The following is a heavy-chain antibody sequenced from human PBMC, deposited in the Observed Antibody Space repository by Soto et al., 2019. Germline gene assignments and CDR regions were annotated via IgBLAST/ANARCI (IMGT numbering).Heavy chain of an antibody. V-gene: IGHV3-23*01. D-gene: IGHD3-22*01. CDR1: GFTFSSYA. Sequence: GSLRLSCAASGFTFSSYAMSWVRQAPGKGLEWVSAISGSGGSTYYADSVKGRFTISRDNSKNTLYLQMNSLRAEDTAVYYCSYYYDSSGYLFDYWGQGTLVTVSS. CDR2: ISGSGGST. CDR3: SYYYDSSGYLFDY. J-gene: IGHJ4*02.